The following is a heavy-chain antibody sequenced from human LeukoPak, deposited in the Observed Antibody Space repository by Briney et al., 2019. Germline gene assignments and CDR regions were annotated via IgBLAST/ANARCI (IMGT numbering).Heavy chain of an antibody. D-gene: IGHD3/OR15-3a*01. CDR1: GYSFTSYW. J-gene: IGHJ6*03. V-gene: IGHV5-51*01. CDR3: ARYSMNCGLPWCPFYYYYYMDV. Sequence: GESLKISCKGSGYSFTSYWIGWVRQMPGKGLEWMGIIYPGDSDTRYSPSFQGQVTISADKSISTAYLQWSSPKASDTAMYYCARYSMNCGLPWCPFYYYYYMDVWGKGTTVTVSS. CDR2: IYPGDSDT.